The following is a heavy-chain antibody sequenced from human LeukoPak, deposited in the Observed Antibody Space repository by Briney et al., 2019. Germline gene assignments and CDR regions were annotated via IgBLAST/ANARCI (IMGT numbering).Heavy chain of an antibody. CDR2: ISYDGSNK. CDR1: GFTFSSYG. Sequence: PGRSLRLSCAASGFTFSSYGMHWVRQAPGKGLEWVAVISYDGSNKYYADSVKGRFTISRDNSKNTLYLQMNSLRAEDTAVYYCAKGGPYYYDSSGYYSPFDYWGQGTLVNVSS. D-gene: IGHD3-22*01. J-gene: IGHJ4*02. V-gene: IGHV3-30*18. CDR3: AKGGPYYYDSSGYYSPFDY.